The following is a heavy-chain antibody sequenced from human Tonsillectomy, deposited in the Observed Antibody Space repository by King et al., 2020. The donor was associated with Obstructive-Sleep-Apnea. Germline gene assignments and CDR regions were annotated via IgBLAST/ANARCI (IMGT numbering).Heavy chain of an antibody. D-gene: IGHD6-6*01. CDR3: AKTRWWDAEEAARPAFDY. CDR2: IYHSGNT. Sequence: QLQESGPGLVKPSGTLSLTCAVSGGSISRSNWWSWVRQPPGKGLEWIGEIYHSGNTNYNPSLKSRVTISVDKSKNQFSLKLSSVTAADTAVDYCAKTRWWDAEEAARPAFDYWGQGTLVTVSS. CDR1: GGSISRSNW. J-gene: IGHJ4*02. V-gene: IGHV4-4*02.